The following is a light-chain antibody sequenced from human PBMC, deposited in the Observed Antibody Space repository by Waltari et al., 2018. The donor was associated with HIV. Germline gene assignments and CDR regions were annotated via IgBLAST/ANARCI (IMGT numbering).Light chain of an antibody. CDR3: AAWDDSMEGHV. CDR1: SSDVGGYNY. Sequence: QSALTQPPSASGSPGQSVTISCTGTSSDVGGYNYVSWYQQHPGRAPKLIIYEVTKRPSGVPDRVSASQSGTSASLAISGLQSEDEADYYCAAWDDSMEGHVFGGGTKLTIL. V-gene: IGLV2-8*01. J-gene: IGLJ2*01. CDR2: EVT.